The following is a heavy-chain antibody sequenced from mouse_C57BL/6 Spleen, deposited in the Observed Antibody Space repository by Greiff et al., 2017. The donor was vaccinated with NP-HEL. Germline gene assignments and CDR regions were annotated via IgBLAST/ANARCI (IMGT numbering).Heavy chain of an antibody. V-gene: IGHV1-54*01. CDR2: INPGSGGT. J-gene: IGHJ2*01. D-gene: IGHD2-12*01. CDR1: GYAFTNYL. CDR3: AGGYYSPYYFDY. Sequence: QVQLQQSGAELVRPGTSVKVSCKASGYAFTNYLIEWVKQRPGQGLEWIGVINPGSGGTNYNEKFKGKATLTADKSSSTAYMQLSSLTSEDSAVYFCAGGYYSPYYFDYWGQGTTLTVSS.